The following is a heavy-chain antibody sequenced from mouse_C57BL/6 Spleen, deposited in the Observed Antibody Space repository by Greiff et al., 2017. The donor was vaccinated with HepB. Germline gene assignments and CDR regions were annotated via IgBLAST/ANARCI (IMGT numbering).Heavy chain of an antibody. Sequence: DVQLQESGPGLVKPSQSLSLTCSVTGYSITSGYYWNWIRQFPGNKLEWMGYISYDGSNNYNPSLKNRISITRDTSKNQFFLKLNSVTTEDTATYYCARGYDGYYWYFDVWGTGTTVTVSS. D-gene: IGHD2-3*01. CDR2: ISYDGSN. J-gene: IGHJ1*03. CDR1: GYSITSGYY. CDR3: ARGYDGYYWYFDV. V-gene: IGHV3-6*01.